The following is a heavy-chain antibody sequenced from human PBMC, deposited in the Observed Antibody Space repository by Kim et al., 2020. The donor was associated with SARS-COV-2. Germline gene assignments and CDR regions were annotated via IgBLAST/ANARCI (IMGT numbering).Heavy chain of an antibody. D-gene: IGHD3-3*01. CDR1: GFTFSSYA. CDR2: ISGSGGST. J-gene: IGHJ4*02. V-gene: IGHV3-23*01. CDR3: AKDAVRITIFGVVSPPLDY. Sequence: GGSLRLSCAASGFTFSSYAMSWVRQAPGKGLEWVSAISGSGGSTYYADSVKGRFTISRDNSKNTLYLQMNSLRAEDTAVYYCAKDAVRITIFGVVSPPLDYWGQGTLVTVSS.